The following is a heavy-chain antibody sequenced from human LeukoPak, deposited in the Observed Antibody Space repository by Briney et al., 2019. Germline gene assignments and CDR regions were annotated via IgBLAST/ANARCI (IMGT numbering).Heavy chain of an antibody. V-gene: IGHV4-39*01. J-gene: IGHJ5*02. D-gene: IGHD5-12*01. CDR2: IYYSGST. CDR3: ARRRYSAYGSWFDP. Sequence: SETLSLTCTVSGGSVSSGSYYWSWIRRPPGKGLEWIGSIYYSGSTYYNPSLKSRVTISVDTSKNQFSLKLSSVTAADTAVYYCARRRYSAYGSWFDPWGRGTLVTVSS. CDR1: GGSVSSGSYY.